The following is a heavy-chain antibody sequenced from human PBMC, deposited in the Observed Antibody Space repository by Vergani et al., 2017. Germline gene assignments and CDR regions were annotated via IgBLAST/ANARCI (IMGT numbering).Heavy chain of an antibody. J-gene: IGHJ5*02. Sequence: EVQLEESGGGLVLPGRSLSLSCVASGFTSAGYAMHWVRQAPGKGLEWVSGISWNSNRIGYADSVKGRFTISRDNAKNSLYLQMNSLRAEDTALYYCAKDLGTSSGGGWFDPWGQGTLVTVSS. CDR3: AKDLGTSSGGGWFDP. CDR1: GFTSAGYA. V-gene: IGHV3-9*02. CDR2: ISWNSNRI. D-gene: IGHD6-6*01.